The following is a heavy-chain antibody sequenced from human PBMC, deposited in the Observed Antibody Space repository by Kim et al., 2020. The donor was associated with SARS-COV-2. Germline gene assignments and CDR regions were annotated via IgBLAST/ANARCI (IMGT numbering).Heavy chain of an antibody. Sequence: DYAVTVKSRITINTDTSKNQFSLQLNSVTLEDTAVYYCARDTPGQKAFDIWGQGTMVTVSS. CDR3: ARDTPGQKAFDI. J-gene: IGHJ3*02. V-gene: IGHV6-1*01.